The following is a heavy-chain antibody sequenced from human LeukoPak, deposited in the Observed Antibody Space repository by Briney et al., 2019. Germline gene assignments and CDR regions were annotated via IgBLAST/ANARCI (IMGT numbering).Heavy chain of an antibody. CDR1: GLSVSSNY. J-gene: IGHJ3*02. D-gene: IGHD6-25*01. Sequence: GGSLRLSCAASGLSVSSNYMAWVRQAPGKGLEWVSAISGSSTGTYYADSVKGRFTISRDNSKNTLYLQMNSLTVEDTAVYHCAKLGQKEQRWHDALDIWGQGTMVTVS. CDR3: AKLGQKEQRWHDALDI. CDR2: ISGSSTGT. V-gene: IGHV3-23*01.